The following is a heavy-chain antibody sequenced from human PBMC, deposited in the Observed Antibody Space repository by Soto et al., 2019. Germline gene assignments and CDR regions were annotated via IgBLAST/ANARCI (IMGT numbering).Heavy chain of an antibody. J-gene: IGHJ4*02. CDR1: GFSFSISP. CDR3: ARDPKTSGGQHWAFNYFDS. Sequence: QVQLVESGGGVVQPGRSLRLSCAASGFSFSISPMHWVRQAPGKGPEWVALISYDGTNKYYADSVKGRFTICRDNSKSTLYLQVDSLRPEDAAVYYCARDPKTSGGQHWAFNYFDSWGQGTLGTVSS. D-gene: IGHD7-27*01. V-gene: IGHV3-30-3*01. CDR2: ISYDGTNK.